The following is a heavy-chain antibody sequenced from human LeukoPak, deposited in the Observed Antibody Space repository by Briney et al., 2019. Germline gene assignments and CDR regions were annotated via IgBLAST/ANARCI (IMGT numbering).Heavy chain of an antibody. V-gene: IGHV1-2*02. J-gene: IGHJ4*02. CDR2: INPEKRDT. CDR3: AKKVRGPSHPLDF. Sequence: ASVKVSCKASGGTSSSYPISWVRQAPGQGLEWMGWINPEKRDTGYAHKFQGRVTMTSDTSISTAYMELSSLRSDDTAVYYCAKKVRGPSHPLDFWGQGTLVTVSS. D-gene: IGHD5-12*01. CDR1: GGTSSSYP.